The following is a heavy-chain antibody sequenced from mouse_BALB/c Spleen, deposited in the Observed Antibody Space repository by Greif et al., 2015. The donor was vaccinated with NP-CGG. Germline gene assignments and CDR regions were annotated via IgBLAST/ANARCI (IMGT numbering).Heavy chain of an antibody. J-gene: IGHJ4*01. D-gene: IGHD1-2*01. V-gene: IGHV2-9*02. CDR2: IWAGGST. CDR1: GFSLTSYG. CDR3: ARDTLSLLRLLDYGMDY. Sequence: QVQLKESGPGLVAPSQSLSITCTVSGFSLTSYGVHWVRQPPGKGLEWLGVIWAGGSTNYNSALMSRLSISKDNSKSQVFLKMNSLQTDDTAMYYCARDTLSLLRLLDYGMDYWGQGTSVTVSS.